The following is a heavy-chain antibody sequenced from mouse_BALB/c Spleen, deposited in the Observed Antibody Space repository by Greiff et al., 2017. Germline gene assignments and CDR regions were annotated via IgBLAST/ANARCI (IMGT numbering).Heavy chain of an antibody. CDR2: INSNGGST. CDR1: GFTFSSYG. CDR3: ARGGYLLLHYFDY. Sequence: EVQGVESGGGLVQPGGSLKLSCAASGFTFSSYGMSWVRQTPDKRLELVATINSNGGSTYYPDSVKGRFTISRDNAKNTLYLQMSSLKSEDTAMYYCARGGYLLLHYFDYWGQGTTLTVSS. D-gene: IGHD1-1*01. J-gene: IGHJ2*01. V-gene: IGHV5-6-3*01.